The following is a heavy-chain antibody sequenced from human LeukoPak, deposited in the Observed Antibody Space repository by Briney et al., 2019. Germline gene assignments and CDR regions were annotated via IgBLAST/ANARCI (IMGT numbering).Heavy chain of an antibody. CDR2: ISSSGSTI. CDR3: ARAYYDFWSGYYNYYYYYYMDV. CDR1: GFTFSDYY. V-gene: IGHV3-11*04. D-gene: IGHD3-3*01. J-gene: IGHJ6*03. Sequence: GESLRLSCAASGFTFSDYYMSWIRQAPGKGLEWVSYISSSGSTIYYADSVKGRFTISRDNAKNSLYLQMNSLRAEDTAAYYCARAYYDFWSGYYNYYYYYYMDVWGKGTTVTVSS.